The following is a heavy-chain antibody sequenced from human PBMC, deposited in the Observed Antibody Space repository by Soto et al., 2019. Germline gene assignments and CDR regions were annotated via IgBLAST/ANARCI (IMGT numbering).Heavy chain of an antibody. CDR2: MNPNSGNT. CDR3: ARGVATIYYYYYGMDV. CDR1: GYTFTSYD. D-gene: IGHD5-12*01. J-gene: IGHJ6*02. Sequence: ASVKVCCKASGYTFTSYDINWVRQASGEGLEWMGWMNPNSGNTGYAQKFQGRVTMTRNTSIGTAYMELSSLRSEDTAVYYCARGVATIYYYYYGMDVWGQGTTVTVSS. V-gene: IGHV1-8*01.